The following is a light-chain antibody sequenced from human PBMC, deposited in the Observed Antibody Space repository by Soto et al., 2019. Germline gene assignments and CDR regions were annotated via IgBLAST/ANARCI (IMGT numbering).Light chain of an antibody. CDR3: QKYSSVIT. CDR2: APS. CDR1: QGISNC. J-gene: IGKJ5*01. Sequence: DIQMTQSPSSLSASVGDRVTITCRASQGISNCLAWYQQKPGKVPKLLISAPSTLQSGVPSRFSGSGSGTDVTLTITSLQPEDVATYYCQKYSSVITFGQGTRLEI. V-gene: IGKV1-27*01.